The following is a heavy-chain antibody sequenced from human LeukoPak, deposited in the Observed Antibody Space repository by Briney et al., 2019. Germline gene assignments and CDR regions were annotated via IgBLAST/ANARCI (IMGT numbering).Heavy chain of an antibody. CDR1: GFTVSSNY. Sequence: GGSLRLSCAASGFTVSSNYMSWVRQAPGKGLEWVSVIYSGDSTYYAGSVKGRFTISRDNSKNTLYLQMNSLRAEDTAVYYCAYVAAAGYYYMDVWGKGTTVTVSS. V-gene: IGHV3-53*01. J-gene: IGHJ6*03. D-gene: IGHD6-13*01. CDR2: IYSGDST. CDR3: AYVAAAGYYYMDV.